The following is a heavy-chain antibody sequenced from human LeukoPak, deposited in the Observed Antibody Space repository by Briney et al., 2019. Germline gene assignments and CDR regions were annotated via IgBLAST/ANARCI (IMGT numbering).Heavy chain of an antibody. CDR1: GFTFSNYA. Sequence: PGASLRLSCAASGFTFSNYAMNWVRQAPGKGLEWVSGISGSGGSTYYADSVKGRFTISRDNSKNTLYLQMNSLRAEDTAVYYCANDYLDSPLLFDYWGQGTLVTVSS. CDR2: ISGSGGST. CDR3: ANDYLDSPLLFDY. V-gene: IGHV3-23*01. J-gene: IGHJ4*02. D-gene: IGHD3-22*01.